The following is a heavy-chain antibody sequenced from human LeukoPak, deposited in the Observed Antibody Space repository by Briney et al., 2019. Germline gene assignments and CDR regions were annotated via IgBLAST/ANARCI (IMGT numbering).Heavy chain of an antibody. Sequence: PSETLSLTCTVSGGSISSYYWSWIRQPPGKGLEWVGYIYYSGSTNYNPSLKSRVTISVDTSKNQFSPKLSSVTAADTAVYYCAREMATNNFDYWGQGTLVTVSS. J-gene: IGHJ4*02. D-gene: IGHD5-24*01. CDR2: IYYSGST. V-gene: IGHV4-59*01. CDR3: AREMATNNFDY. CDR1: GGSISSYY.